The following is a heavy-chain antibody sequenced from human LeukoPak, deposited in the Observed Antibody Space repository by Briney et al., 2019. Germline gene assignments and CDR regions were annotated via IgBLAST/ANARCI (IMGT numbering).Heavy chain of an antibody. CDR1: GFTFSSYS. V-gene: IGHV3-48*02. D-gene: IGHD2-2*02. J-gene: IGHJ4*02. CDR2: ISSSSSTI. CDR3: ARGYCTSSSCYNDY. Sequence: PGGSLRLSCAASGFTFSSYSMNWVRQAPGKGLEWVSYISSSSSTIYYADSVKGRFTISRDNAKNSLYLQMNSLRDEDTAVYYCARGYCTSSSCYNDYWGQGTLVTVSS.